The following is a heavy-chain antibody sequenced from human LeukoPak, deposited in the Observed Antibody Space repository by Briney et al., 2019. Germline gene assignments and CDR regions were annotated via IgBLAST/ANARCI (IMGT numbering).Heavy chain of an antibody. V-gene: IGHV4-59*12. D-gene: IGHD4-17*01. J-gene: IGHJ4*02. CDR1: GGSISSFH. CDR3: ARETGATVFDY. CDR2: IYYSGST. Sequence: PSETLSLTCTVSGGSISSFHWNWIRQPPGKGLEWIGYIYYSGSTTYSPSLKSRVTISVDTSKNQFSLKLSTVTDADTAVYYRARETGATVFDYWGQGILVSVSS.